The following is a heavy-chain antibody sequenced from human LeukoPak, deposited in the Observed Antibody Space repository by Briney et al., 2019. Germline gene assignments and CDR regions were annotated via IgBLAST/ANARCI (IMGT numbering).Heavy chain of an antibody. CDR1: GGSISSYY. J-gene: IGHJ4*02. CDR2: IHYSGST. D-gene: IGHD4-17*01. V-gene: IGHV4-59*12. Sequence: SETLSLTCTVSGGSISSYYWSWLRQPPGKGLEWIGYIHYSGSTNYNPSLKSRVTISVDTSKNQFSLKLSSVTAADTAVYYCARGQDYGDYIDMVYWGQGTLVTVSS. CDR3: ARGQDYGDYIDMVY.